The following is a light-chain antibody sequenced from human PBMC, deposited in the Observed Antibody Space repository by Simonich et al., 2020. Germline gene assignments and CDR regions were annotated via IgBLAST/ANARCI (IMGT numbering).Light chain of an antibody. J-gene: IGKJ5*01. Sequence: DIVMTQSPDSLAVSLGERATINCKSSQSVLYSSNNKNYLAWYQQKPGQPPKLLIYWASTRESRVPDRFSGSGSGTDFTLTISSLQAEDVAVYYCQQYYSTPITFGQGTRLDIK. CDR2: WAS. CDR3: QQYYSTPIT. V-gene: IGKV4-1*01. CDR1: QSVLYSSNNKNY.